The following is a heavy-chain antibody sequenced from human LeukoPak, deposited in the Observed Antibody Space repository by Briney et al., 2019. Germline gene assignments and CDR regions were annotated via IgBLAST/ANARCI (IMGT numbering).Heavy chain of an antibody. Sequence: GGSLRLSCAASGFTFSIYAMNWVRQAPGKGLEWVSAISSSGGSTYYADSVKGRFTISRDNSKNTLYLQMNSLRAEDTAVYYCAEVPRDLDYDYGWGNYRYCFDYWGQGTLVTVSS. CDR1: GFTFSIYA. J-gene: IGHJ4*02. CDR2: ISSSGGST. CDR3: AEVPRDLDYDYGWGNYRYCFDY. V-gene: IGHV3-23*01. D-gene: IGHD3-16*02.